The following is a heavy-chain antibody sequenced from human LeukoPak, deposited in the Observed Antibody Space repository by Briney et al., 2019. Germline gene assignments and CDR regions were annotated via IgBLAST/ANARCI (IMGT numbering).Heavy chain of an antibody. D-gene: IGHD3-22*01. CDR3: ATERYDSSGTDY. J-gene: IGHJ4*02. Sequence: ASVTVSCKVSGYTLTELSMHWVRQAPGKGLEWMGGFDPEDGETIYAQKFQGRVTMTEDTSTDTAYMELSSLRSEDTAVYYCATERYDSSGTDYWGQGTLVTVSS. CDR1: GYTLTELS. V-gene: IGHV1-24*01. CDR2: FDPEDGET.